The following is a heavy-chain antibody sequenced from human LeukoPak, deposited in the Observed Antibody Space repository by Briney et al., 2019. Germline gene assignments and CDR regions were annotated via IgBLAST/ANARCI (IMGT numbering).Heavy chain of an antibody. CDR1: GGSISSYY. Sequence: SETLSLTCTVSGGSISSYYWTWIRQPAGKGLEWIGHIYPSGSTNYNPSLKSRVTMSVDTSKNQFSLKLSSVTAADTAVYYCARENSGGYREFDYWGQGTLVTVSS. V-gene: IGHV4-4*07. CDR3: ARENSGGYREFDY. CDR2: IYPSGST. J-gene: IGHJ4*02. D-gene: IGHD1-26*01.